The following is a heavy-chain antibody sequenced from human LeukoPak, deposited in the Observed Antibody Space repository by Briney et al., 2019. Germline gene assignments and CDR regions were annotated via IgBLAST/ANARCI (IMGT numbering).Heavy chain of an antibody. V-gene: IGHV4-30-2*01. J-gene: IGHJ5*02. CDR1: GDSISSGGYS. D-gene: IGHD3-16*01. CDR2: IYHSGST. Sequence: SETLSLTCAVSGDSISSGGYSWSWIRQPPGKGLEWIGYIYHSGSTYYNPSLKSRVTISVDRSKNHFSLKLSSVTAADTAVYYCARGTGPTGGANWFDPRGQGTLVTVSS. CDR3: ARGTGPTGGANWFDP.